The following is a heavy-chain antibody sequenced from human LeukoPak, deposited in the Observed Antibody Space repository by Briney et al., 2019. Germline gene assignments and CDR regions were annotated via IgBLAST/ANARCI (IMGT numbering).Heavy chain of an antibody. V-gene: IGHV4-38-2*02. D-gene: IGHD2-21*01. Sequence: SETLSLTCTVPGYSINSGYYWVWIRQPPGKGLEWIGSIYRSGSSNYNPSLKSRGTISLDTSKQQFSLKVSSVTAADTAVYYCARGDCSGSICYSPMDVWGTGTTVTVSS. CDR3: ARGDCSGSICYSPMDV. J-gene: IGHJ6*03. CDR2: IYRSGSS. CDR1: GYSINSGYY.